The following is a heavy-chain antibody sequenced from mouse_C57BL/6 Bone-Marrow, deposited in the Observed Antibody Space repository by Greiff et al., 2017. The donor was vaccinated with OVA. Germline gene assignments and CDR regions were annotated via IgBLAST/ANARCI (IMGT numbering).Heavy chain of an antibody. V-gene: IGHV1-26*01. D-gene: IGHD2-4*01. J-gene: IGHJ3*01. Sequence: VQLQQSGPELVKPGASVKISCKASGYTFTDYYMNWVKQSHGKSLEWIGDINPNNGGTSYNQKFKGKATLTVDKSSSTAYMELRSLTSEDSAVYYCARTYYDYDREAWFAYWGQGTLVTVSA. CDR3: ARTYYDYDREAWFAY. CDR2: INPNNGGT. CDR1: GYTFTDYY.